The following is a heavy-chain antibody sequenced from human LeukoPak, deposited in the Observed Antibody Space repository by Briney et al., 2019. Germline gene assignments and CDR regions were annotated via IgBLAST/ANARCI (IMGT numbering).Heavy chain of an antibody. CDR1: GGSISSYY. D-gene: IGHD6-6*01. V-gene: IGHV4-4*07. CDR3: ARDRSPISRPYGSSQSYNWFDP. Sequence: SETLSLTCTVSGGSISSYYWSWIRQPAGKGLEWVGRIYTRGSTNYNPSLKSRVTMSVDTSKNQFSLKLSSVTAADTAVYYCARDRSPISRPYGSSQSYNWFDPWGQGTLVTVSS. J-gene: IGHJ5*02. CDR2: IYTRGST.